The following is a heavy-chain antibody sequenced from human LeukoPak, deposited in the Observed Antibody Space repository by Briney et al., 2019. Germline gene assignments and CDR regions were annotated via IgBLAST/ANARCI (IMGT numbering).Heavy chain of an antibody. CDR1: GFTFSSYV. J-gene: IGHJ4*02. V-gene: IGHV3-64D*06. CDR3: GGSPDY. Sequence: GGSLRLSCSASGFTFSSYVMHWVRQVPGKGLEYVSVISSNGGSTYYADSVKGRFTISRDNSKNTLYLQMSSLRTEDTAVYYCGGSPDYWGQGTLVTVSS. CDR2: ISSNGGST. D-gene: IGHD3-10*01.